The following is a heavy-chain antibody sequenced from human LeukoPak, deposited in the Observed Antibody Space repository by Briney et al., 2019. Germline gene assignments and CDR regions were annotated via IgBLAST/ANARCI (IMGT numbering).Heavy chain of an antibody. CDR3: ARGSSSWYVGKANDY. D-gene: IGHD6-13*01. V-gene: IGHV4-59*12. CDR2: IYYSGST. CDR1: GGSISSYY. Sequence: PSETLSLTCTVSGGSISSYYWSWIRQPPGKGLEWIGYIYYSGSTNYNPSLKSRVTTSVDTSKNQFSLKLSSVTAADTAVYYCARGSSSWYVGKANDYWGQGTLVTVSS. J-gene: IGHJ4*02.